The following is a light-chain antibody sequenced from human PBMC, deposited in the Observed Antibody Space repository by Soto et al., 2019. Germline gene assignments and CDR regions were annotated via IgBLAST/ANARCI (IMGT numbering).Light chain of an antibody. CDR2: DAS. CDR1: QSVSSS. J-gene: IGKJ5*01. Sequence: EIVSTQSPATLSLSPGERATLSCRASQSVSSSLAWYQQKPGQAPRLLIYDASNRATGIPARFSGSGSGTDFTLTISSLEPEDFAVYYCQQRSNWPLITFGQGTRLEIK. CDR3: QQRSNWPLIT. V-gene: IGKV3-11*01.